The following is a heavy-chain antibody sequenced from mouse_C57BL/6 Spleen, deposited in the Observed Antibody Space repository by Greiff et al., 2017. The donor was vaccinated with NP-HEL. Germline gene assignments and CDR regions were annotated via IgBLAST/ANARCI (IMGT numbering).Heavy chain of an antibody. CDR3: ASHYYGSSYWYFDV. CDR1: GYSFTDYN. Sequence: VQLKQSGPELVKPGASVKISCKASGYSFTDYNMNWVKQSNGKSLEWIGVINPNYGTTSYNQKFKGKATLTVDQSSSTAYMQLNSLTSEDSAVYYCASHYYGSSYWYFDVWGTGTTVTVSS. CDR2: INPNYGTT. V-gene: IGHV1-39*01. D-gene: IGHD1-1*01. J-gene: IGHJ1*03.